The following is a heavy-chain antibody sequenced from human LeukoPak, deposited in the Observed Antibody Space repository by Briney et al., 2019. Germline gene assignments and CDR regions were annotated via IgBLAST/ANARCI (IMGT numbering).Heavy chain of an antibody. Sequence: PGGSLRLSCAASGFTFDDYAMHWVRQAPGKGLEWVSGISWNSGSIGYADSVKGRFTISRDNAKNSLYLQMNSLRAEDTAVYYCASFQSRDWGQGTLVTVSS. CDR2: ISWNSGSI. CDR3: ASFQSRD. J-gene: IGHJ4*02. V-gene: IGHV3-9*01. D-gene: IGHD2-2*01. CDR1: GFTFDDYA.